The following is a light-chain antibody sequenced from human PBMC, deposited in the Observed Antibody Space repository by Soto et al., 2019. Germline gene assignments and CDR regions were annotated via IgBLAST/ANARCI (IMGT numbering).Light chain of an antibody. CDR3: KQASQLST. CDR1: ESLLHTSGKTY. Sequence: IVLTQTPLSSRVTLGQAASISCSSSESLLHTSGKTYLSWLQLRPGQPPRLLLYQISQRPPGVPDRFIGSGAGTNFPLTISGVEADDIGIYYCKQASQLSTFGQETKVDIK. CDR2: QIS. J-gene: IGKJ1*01. V-gene: IGKV2-24*01.